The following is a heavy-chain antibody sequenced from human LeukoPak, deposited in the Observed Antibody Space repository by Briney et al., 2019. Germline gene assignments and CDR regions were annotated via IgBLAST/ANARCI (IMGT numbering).Heavy chain of an antibody. D-gene: IGHD3-22*01. J-gene: IGHJ5*02. CDR3: ARSYYYDSSGYYQTYNWFDP. CDR1: GGSISSSSYY. V-gene: IGHV4-39*07. CDR2: IYYSGST. Sequence: PSETLSLTCTVSGGSISSSSYYWGWIRQPPGKGLEWIGSIYYSGSTYYNPSLKSRVTISVDTSKNQFSLKLSSVTAADTAVYYCARSYYYDSSGYYQTYNWFDPWGQGTLVTVSS.